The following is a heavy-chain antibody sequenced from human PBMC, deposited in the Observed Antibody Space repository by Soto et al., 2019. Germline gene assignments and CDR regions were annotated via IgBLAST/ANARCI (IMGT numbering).Heavy chain of an antibody. CDR3: ARAGFVSGWNEFGGMDV. CDR1: GVTFSTST. J-gene: IGHJ6*02. V-gene: IGHV1-69*11. CDR2: IIPILGTA. Sequence: VQLVQSGAEVRKPGSSVKVSCQVSGVTFSTSTITWVRQAPGQGLEWMGSIIPILGTAKSTQKFQGRVTITADESASVAYMELSSLTSEDKAVYYCARAGFVSGWNEFGGMDVWGQGTTVTFSS. D-gene: IGHD6-19*01.